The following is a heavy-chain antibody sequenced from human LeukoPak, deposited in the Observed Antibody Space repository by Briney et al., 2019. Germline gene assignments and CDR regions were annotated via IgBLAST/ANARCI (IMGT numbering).Heavy chain of an antibody. D-gene: IGHD6-19*01. CDR2: INPNSGGT. CDR1: GDTFTGYY. CDR3: ARGLTAVAIDY. V-gene: IGHV1-2*02. Sequence: GASVKVSCKASGDTFTGYYMHWVRQAPGQGLEWTGWINPNSGGTNYAQKFQGRVTMTRDTSISTAYMELSRLRSEDTAVYYCARGLTAVAIDYWGQGTLVTVSS. J-gene: IGHJ4*02.